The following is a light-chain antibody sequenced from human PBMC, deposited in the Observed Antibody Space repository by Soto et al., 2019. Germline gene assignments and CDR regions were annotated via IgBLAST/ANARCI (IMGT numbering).Light chain of an antibody. CDR3: QQRSNWGHT. Sequence: EIVLTQSPATLSLSPGERATLSCRASQSVSSYLAWYQQKPGQAPRLLIYDTSNRATGIPARFSGSGSGTDFPLTISSLEPEDFAVYYCQQRSNWGHTFGGGTKVEIK. V-gene: IGKV3-11*01. CDR2: DTS. J-gene: IGKJ4*01. CDR1: QSVSSY.